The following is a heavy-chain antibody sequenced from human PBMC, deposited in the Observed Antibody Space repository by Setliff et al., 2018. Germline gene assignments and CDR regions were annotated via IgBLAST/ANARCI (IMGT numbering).Heavy chain of an antibody. Sequence: PSETLSLPCAVYGGSFSGYYWSWIRQPPGKGLEWIGEINHSGSTNYNPSPKSRVTISVDTSKNQFSLKLSSVTAADTAVYYCARESRYGGYMDVWGKGTTVTVSS. V-gene: IGHV4-34*01. CDR2: INHSGST. J-gene: IGHJ6*03. D-gene: IGHD3-16*01. CDR3: ARESRYGGYMDV. CDR1: GGSFSGYY.